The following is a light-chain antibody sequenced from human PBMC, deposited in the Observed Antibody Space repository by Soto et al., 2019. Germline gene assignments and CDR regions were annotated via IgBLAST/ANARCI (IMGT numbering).Light chain of an antibody. CDR2: DAS. CDR1: QSVRSY. V-gene: IGKV3-11*01. Sequence: EVVLTQSPATLSLSPGERATLSCRASQSVRSYLAWYQQKPGQAPRLLIYDASNRATCIPARFSGSGSDTDFTLTISSLEPEDSAVYFCQQRYNWPPLTFGGGTRVEIK. J-gene: IGKJ4*01. CDR3: QQRYNWPPLT.